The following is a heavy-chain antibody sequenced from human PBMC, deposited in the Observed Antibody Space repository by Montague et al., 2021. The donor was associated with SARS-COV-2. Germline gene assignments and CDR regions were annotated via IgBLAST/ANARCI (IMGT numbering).Heavy chain of an antibody. Sequence: SLRLSCAASGFTLSDYWMHWVRQAPGEGLVWVSRIKGDGTNTIYADSVKGRFVISRDNAQNTVYLQMSSLRAEDAAVYYCVRDGDHWDFDYWGQGALVTVSS. CDR3: VRDGDHWDFDY. J-gene: IGHJ4*02. CDR2: IKGDGTNT. V-gene: IGHV3-74*01. D-gene: IGHD2-21*01. CDR1: GFTLSDYW.